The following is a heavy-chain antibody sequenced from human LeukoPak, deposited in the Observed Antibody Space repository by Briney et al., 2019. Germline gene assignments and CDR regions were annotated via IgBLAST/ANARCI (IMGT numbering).Heavy chain of an antibody. Sequence: ASVKVSCKASGYTFTSYYMHWVRQAPGQGLEWMGIINPSGGSTSYAQKFQGRVTMTRDMSTSTVYMELSSLRSEDTAVYYCAREGGPYYHPSSPFDYWGLGTLVTVSS. CDR1: GYTFTSYY. CDR2: INPSGGST. J-gene: IGHJ4*02. D-gene: IGHD3-22*01. CDR3: AREGGPYYHPSSPFDY. V-gene: IGHV1-46*01.